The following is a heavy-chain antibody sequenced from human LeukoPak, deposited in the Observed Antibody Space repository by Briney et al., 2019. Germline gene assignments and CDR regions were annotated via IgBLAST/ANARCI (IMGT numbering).Heavy chain of an antibody. CDR3: ARDRSNYDSSGYSDY. CDR1: GYTFTSYH. Sequence: ASVKVSCKASGYTFTSYHMHWVRQAPGQGLEWMGIINPSGGSTRYAQKFQGRVTMTRDTSTSTIYMELSGLRSEDTAVYYCARDRSNYDSSGYSDYWGQGTLVTVSS. V-gene: IGHV1-46*01. CDR2: INPSGGST. D-gene: IGHD3-22*01. J-gene: IGHJ4*02.